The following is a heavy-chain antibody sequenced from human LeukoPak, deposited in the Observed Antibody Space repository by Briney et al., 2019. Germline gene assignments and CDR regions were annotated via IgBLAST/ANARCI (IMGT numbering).Heavy chain of an antibody. D-gene: IGHD4-17*01. V-gene: IGHV4-59*01. J-gene: IGHJ4*02. CDR2: IYYRGST. Sequence: SETLSLTCTVSGGSINNYYWSWIRQPPGKGLEWIGYIYYRGSTNYNPSLKSRVTFSVDTSQNHFSLKLNSVTAADTAVYYCARGGDYGDLRYFDYWGQGTLVTVSS. CDR3: ARGGDYGDLRYFDY. CDR1: GGSINNYY.